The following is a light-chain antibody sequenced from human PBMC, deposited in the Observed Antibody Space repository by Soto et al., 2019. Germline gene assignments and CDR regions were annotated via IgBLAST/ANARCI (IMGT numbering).Light chain of an antibody. J-gene: IGKJ5*01. CDR2: GAS. V-gene: IGKV3-20*01. CDR1: QSVSSSF. CDR3: QQYGSSPRT. Sequence: EIVLTQSPGTLSLSPGERATLSCRASQSVSSSFLAWYQQKVGQAPRLLIYGASSRATDIPDRFSGSGSGTDFTLTISRLEPEDFAVYYCQQYGSSPRTFGQGTRLEIK.